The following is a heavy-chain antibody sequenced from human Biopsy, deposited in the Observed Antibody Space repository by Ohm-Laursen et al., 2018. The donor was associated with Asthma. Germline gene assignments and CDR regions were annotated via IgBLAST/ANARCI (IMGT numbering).Heavy chain of an antibody. CDR3: LRDTLGYYFDI. Sequence: RSLRLSCAASGRHFGSYNMHWARQAPGKGLEWVAVITFDGGTQHYGDSVKGRFTISRDNSKNMLFLQMNSLRAEDTAVYYCLRDTLGYYFDIWGQGTQVTVSS. J-gene: IGHJ4*02. CDR2: ITFDGGTQ. D-gene: IGHD6-13*01. CDR1: GRHFGSYN. V-gene: IGHV3-30-3*01.